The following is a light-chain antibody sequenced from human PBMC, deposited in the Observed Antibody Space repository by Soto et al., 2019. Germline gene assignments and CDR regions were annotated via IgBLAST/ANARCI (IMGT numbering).Light chain of an antibody. CDR3: ATWDDSLSGWV. CDR2: SNN. CDR1: SSNIGSNT. Sequence: QLVLTQPPSASGTPGQRVTISCSGSSSNIGSNTVNWYQQLPGTAPKLLIYSNNQRPSGVPDRISGSKSGTSASLAISGLQSEDEADYYCATWDDSLSGWVFGGGTKVTVL. J-gene: IGLJ3*02. V-gene: IGLV1-44*01.